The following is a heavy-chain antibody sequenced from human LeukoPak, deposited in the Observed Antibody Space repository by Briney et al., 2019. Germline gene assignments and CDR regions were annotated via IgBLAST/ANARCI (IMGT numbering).Heavy chain of an antibody. D-gene: IGHD3-9*01. J-gene: IGHJ4*02. CDR2: MNPNRGNT. V-gene: IGHV1-8*01. Sequence: ASVKVSCKASGYTFTSYDINWVRQATGQGLEWMGWMNPNRGNTGYAQKFHGRVTMTRNTSISTAYMELSSLRSEDTAVYYCARHHYDILTGYYKEGFDYWGQGTLVTVSS. CDR3: ARHHYDILTGYYKEGFDY. CDR1: GYTFTSYD.